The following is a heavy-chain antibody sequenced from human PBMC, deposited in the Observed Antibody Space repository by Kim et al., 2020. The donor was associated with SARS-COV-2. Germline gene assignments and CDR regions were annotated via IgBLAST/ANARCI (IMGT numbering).Heavy chain of an antibody. CDR3: ASLSGNWNYVYYFDY. CDR2: IKQDGSEK. V-gene: IGHV3-7*03. CDR1: GFTFSSYW. D-gene: IGHD1-7*01. J-gene: IGHJ4*02. Sequence: GGSLRLSCAASGFTFSSYWMSWVRQAPGKGLEWVANIKQDGSEKYYVDSVKGRFTISRDNAKNSLYLQMNSLRAEDTAVYYCASLSGNWNYVYYFDYWGQGTLVTVSS.